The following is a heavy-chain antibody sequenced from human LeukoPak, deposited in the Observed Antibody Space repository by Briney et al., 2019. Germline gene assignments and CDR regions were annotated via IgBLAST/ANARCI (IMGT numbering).Heavy chain of an antibody. V-gene: IGHV3-23*01. CDR3: AKDPVLSRQHDY. D-gene: IGHD2-8*01. CDR1: GFTFSSYA. Sequence: PGGSLRLSCAASGFTFSSYAMRWVRQAPGKGLEWVSAISGSGGSTYYAACVKGRFTISRDNTKNTLYLQMKSLRAEVTDVYYCAKDPVLSRQHDYWGQGTLVTVSS. CDR2: ISGSGGST. J-gene: IGHJ4*02.